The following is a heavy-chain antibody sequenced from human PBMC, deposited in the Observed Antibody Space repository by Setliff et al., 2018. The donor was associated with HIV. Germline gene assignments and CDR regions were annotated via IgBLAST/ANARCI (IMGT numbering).Heavy chain of an antibody. Sequence: GGSLRLSCAASGFIFSSYAMSWVRQAPGKGLEWVSAISGSGANTYYADSVKGRFTISRDNSKNTLYLQMNSLRAEDTAVYYCAKFFGGYGDYMGFGYWGQGTLVTVSS. D-gene: IGHD4-17*01. V-gene: IGHV3-23*01. CDR3: AKFFGGYGDYMGFGY. CDR1: GFIFSSYA. J-gene: IGHJ4*02. CDR2: ISGSGANT.